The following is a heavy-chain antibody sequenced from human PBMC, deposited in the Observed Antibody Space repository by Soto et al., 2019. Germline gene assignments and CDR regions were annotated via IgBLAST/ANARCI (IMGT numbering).Heavy chain of an antibody. CDR2: IRYDRSNK. J-gene: IGHJ4*02. CDR3: ARDEYGDTTFGY. V-gene: IGHV3-30*02. Sequence: PGGSLRLSCAASGFTFSSYGMHWVRQAPGKGLEWVSFIRYDRSNKYYADSVKGRFTISRDNAKNSLYLQMNSLRAEDTAVYYCARDEYGDTTFGYWGQGTLVTVSS. D-gene: IGHD4-17*01. CDR1: GFTFSSYG.